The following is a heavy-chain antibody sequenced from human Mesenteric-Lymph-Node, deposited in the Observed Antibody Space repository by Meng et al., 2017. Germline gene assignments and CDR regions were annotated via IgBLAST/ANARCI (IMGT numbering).Heavy chain of an antibody. V-gene: IGHV3-33*01. CDR1: GFTFSSYG. CDR2: IWYDGSNK. D-gene: IGHD3-22*01. J-gene: IGHJ3*02. Sequence: GESLKISCAASGFTFSSYGMHWIRQAPGKGLEWVAVIWYDGSNKYYADSVKGRFTISRDNSKNTLYLQMNSLKTEDTAVYYCTTDYYDSSGYYGNDAFDIWGQGTMVTVSS. CDR3: TTDYYDSSGYYGNDAFDI.